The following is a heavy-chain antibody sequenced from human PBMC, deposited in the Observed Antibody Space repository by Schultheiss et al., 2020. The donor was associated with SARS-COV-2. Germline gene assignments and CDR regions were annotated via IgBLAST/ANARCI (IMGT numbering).Heavy chain of an antibody. Sequence: GGSLRLSCAASGFTFSSYAMTWVRQAPGKGLEWVANIKQDGSEKYYVDSVKGRFTISRDNAKNSLYLQMNSLRAEDTAVYYCAKVNWNDVSYWGQGTLVTVSS. CDR3: AKVNWNDVSY. CDR1: GFTFSSYA. D-gene: IGHD1-1*01. CDR2: IKQDGSEK. J-gene: IGHJ4*02. V-gene: IGHV3-7*01.